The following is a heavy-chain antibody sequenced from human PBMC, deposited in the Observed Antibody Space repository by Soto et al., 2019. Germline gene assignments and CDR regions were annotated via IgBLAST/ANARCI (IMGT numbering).Heavy chain of an antibody. CDR1: GYSFTNYG. D-gene: IGHD6-19*01. CDR3: ARDRGVAPPVAGNTHYYYYMDV. V-gene: IGHV1-18*01. J-gene: IGHJ6*03. Sequence: ASVKVSCKASGYSFTNYGVTWVRQAPGQGLEWIGWISAFNGNTHYAQNLQGRVTMTTDASTSTAYMELRSLRSDDTAVYYCARDRGVAPPVAGNTHYYYYMDVWGKGTTVTVSS. CDR2: ISAFNGNT.